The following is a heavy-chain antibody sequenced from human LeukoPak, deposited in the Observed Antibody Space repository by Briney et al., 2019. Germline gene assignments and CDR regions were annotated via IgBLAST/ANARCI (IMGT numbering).Heavy chain of an antibody. Sequence: SETLSLTCTVSGDSISSGAYYWSWIRQPPGKGLEWIGYISHSGITYYNPSLKSRVTISLNTSRNQFSLNLSSVSAADTAVFHCARARAYSSSWCYFDYWGQGTLVTVSS. V-gene: IGHV4-30-4*08. CDR3: ARARAYSSSWCYFDY. D-gene: IGHD6-13*01. CDR1: GDSISSGAYY. J-gene: IGHJ4*02. CDR2: ISHSGIT.